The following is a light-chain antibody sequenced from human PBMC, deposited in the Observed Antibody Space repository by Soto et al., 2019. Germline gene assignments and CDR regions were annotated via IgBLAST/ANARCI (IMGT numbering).Light chain of an antibody. V-gene: IGKV1-9*01. Sequence: IQLTQSPSSLSASVGDRVTITCRASQAINSYLAWYQQKPGKAPNLLIYATSTLESGVPSRFSGSGSGTEFTLTISGLQPEDSAAYYCQQLHSYPLTFGGGTNVEIK. CDR2: ATS. J-gene: IGKJ4*01. CDR1: QAINSY. CDR3: QQLHSYPLT.